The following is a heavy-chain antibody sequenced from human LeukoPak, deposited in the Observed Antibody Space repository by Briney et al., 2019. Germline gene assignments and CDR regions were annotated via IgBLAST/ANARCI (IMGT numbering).Heavy chain of an antibody. Sequence: GGSLRLSCAASGFTFSNYNMNWVRQAPGKGLEWVSTISGGGRSTDYADSVKGRFTISRDNSKNTLYLQMNSLRAEDTAVYYCARERYFDYWGQGTLVTVSS. J-gene: IGHJ4*02. CDR1: GFTFSNYN. CDR2: ISGGGRST. CDR3: ARERYFDY. V-gene: IGHV3-23*01.